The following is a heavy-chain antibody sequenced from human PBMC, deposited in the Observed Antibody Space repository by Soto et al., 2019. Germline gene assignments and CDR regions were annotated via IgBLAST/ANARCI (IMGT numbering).Heavy chain of an antibody. CDR3: ARDLWIQLWLGPPGGKDYNWFDP. J-gene: IGHJ5*02. D-gene: IGHD5-18*01. Sequence: QVQLVQSGAEVKKPGASVKVSCKASGYTFTSYGISWVRQAPGQGLEWMGWISAYNGNTNYAQKLQGRVTMTTDTSARTXXMXVXXLRSDDTAVYYCARDLWIQLWLGPPGGKDYNWFDPWGQGTLVTVSS. CDR1: GYTFTSYG. V-gene: IGHV1-18*01. CDR2: ISAYNGNT.